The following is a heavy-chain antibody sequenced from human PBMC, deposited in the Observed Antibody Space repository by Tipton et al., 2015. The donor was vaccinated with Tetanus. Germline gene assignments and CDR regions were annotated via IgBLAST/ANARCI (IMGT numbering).Heavy chain of an antibody. J-gene: IGHJ4*02. D-gene: IGHD6-19*01. CDR3: ARARGVAVAGGDY. CDR1: GFTVSSNY. CDR2: IYSGGST. Sequence: SGFTVSSNYMNWVRQAPGKGLEWVSVIYSGGSTYYADSVKGRSTISRDNSKNTLYLQMNSLRVEDTAVYYCARARGVAVAGGDYWGQGTLVTVSS. V-gene: IGHV3-66*01.